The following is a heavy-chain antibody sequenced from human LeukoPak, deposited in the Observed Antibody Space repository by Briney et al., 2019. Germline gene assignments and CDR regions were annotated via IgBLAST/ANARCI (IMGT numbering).Heavy chain of an antibody. J-gene: IGHJ4*02. CDR3: AKDRHPARTDGYYFDY. V-gene: IGHV3-30*18. Sequence: GGSLSLSCAASAFTFRTYGMHWVRQTPGKGLEWVAVISYDANNKYFADSVKGRFTISRDNSKNTLYLQMTGLRVEDTAVYYCAKDRHPARTDGYYFDYWGQGTLVSVSS. CDR2: ISYDANNK. CDR1: AFTFRTYG. D-gene: IGHD5-24*01.